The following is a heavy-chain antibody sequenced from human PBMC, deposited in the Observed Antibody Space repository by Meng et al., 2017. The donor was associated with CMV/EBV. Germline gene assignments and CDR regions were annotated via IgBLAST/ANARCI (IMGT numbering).Heavy chain of an antibody. J-gene: IGHJ4*02. CDR2: IYYSGST. Sequence: QGELQGAGPGLVKPSHTMSRTGNVSGGSISSGDYYWSWIRQPPGKGLEWIGYIYYSGSTYYNPSLKSRVTISVDTSKDQFSLKLSSVTAADTAVYYCARDNRRGGVDYWGQGTLVTVSS. D-gene: IGHD3-3*01. CDR3: ARDNRRGGVDY. CDR1: GGSISSGDYY. V-gene: IGHV4-30-4*08.